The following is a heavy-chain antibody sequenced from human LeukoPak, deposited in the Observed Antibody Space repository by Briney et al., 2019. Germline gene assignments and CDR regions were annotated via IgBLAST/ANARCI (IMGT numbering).Heavy chain of an antibody. CDR2: IIPIFGTA. Sequence: SSVKVSCKASGGTFSSYAISWVRQAPGQGLEWMGGIIPIFGTANYAQKFQGRVTITADESTSTAYMELSSLRSEDTAVYYCARGPTKYRLYYYYMDVWGKATTVTVSS. V-gene: IGHV1-69*13. CDR3: ARGPTKYRLYYYYMDV. D-gene: IGHD2-2*01. CDR1: GGTFSSYA. J-gene: IGHJ6*03.